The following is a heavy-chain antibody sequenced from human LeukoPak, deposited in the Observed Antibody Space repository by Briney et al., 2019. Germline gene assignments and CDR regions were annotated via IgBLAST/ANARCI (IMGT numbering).Heavy chain of an antibody. CDR1: GFTFNNAW. CDR3: TTDPVDSSGYYYFDT. V-gene: IGHV3-15*01. Sequence: AGGSLRLSCAASGFTFNNAWMNWVRQAPGKGLEWLGRIKTKRDGATTDYAAPVRGRFTISRDDSKNTMYLQMNSLRSEDTAVYYCTTDPVDSSGYYYFDTWGQGTLVAASS. CDR2: IKTKRDGATT. D-gene: IGHD3-22*01. J-gene: IGHJ4*02.